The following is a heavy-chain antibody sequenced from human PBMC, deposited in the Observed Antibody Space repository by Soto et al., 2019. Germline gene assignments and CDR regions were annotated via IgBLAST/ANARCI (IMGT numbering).Heavy chain of an antibody. D-gene: IGHD2-21*01. Sequence: SETLSLTCTVSGGSISSGGYYWSWIRQHPGKGLEWIGYIYYSGSTYYNPSLKSRVTISVDTSKNQFSLKLSSVTAADTAVYYCARSPWAPVWTRGEIDYWGQGTLVTVSS. J-gene: IGHJ4*02. CDR2: IYYSGST. CDR3: ARSPWAPVWTRGEIDY. V-gene: IGHV4-31*03. CDR1: GGSISSGGYY.